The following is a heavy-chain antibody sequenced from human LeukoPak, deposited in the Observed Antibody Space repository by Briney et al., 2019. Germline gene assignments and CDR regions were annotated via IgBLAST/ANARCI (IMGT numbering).Heavy chain of an antibody. CDR1: GFTFSTYV. CDR2: IWHDGTNK. D-gene: IGHD5-18*01. V-gene: IGHV3-33*01. Sequence: PGRSLRLSCAASGFTFSTYVMHWVRQAPGKGLDWVAIIWHDGTNKYYADSVKGRFTISRDNSKNTLYLQMNSLRVEDTAVYYCARDVYGYTYGYYDHWGQGILVTVSS. J-gene: IGHJ4*02. CDR3: ARDVYGYTYGYYDH.